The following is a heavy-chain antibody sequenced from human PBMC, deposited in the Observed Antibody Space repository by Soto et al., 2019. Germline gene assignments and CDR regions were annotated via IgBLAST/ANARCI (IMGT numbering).Heavy chain of an antibody. J-gene: IGHJ5*02. D-gene: IGHD3-10*01. Sequence: QVQLQQWGAGLLKPSETLSLTCAVYGGSSNGYYWSWIRQPPGKGLEWIGEINHSGSTNYNPSLKSRVTISVDTSKNQFSLKLSSVTAADTAVYYCARGPSVLLWFGGNWFDPWGQGTLVTVSS. CDR2: INHSGST. CDR3: ARGPSVLLWFGGNWFDP. V-gene: IGHV4-34*01. CDR1: GGSSNGYY.